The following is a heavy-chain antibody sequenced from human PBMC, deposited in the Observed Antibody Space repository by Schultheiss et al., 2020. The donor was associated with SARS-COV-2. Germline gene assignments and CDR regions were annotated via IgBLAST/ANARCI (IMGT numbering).Heavy chain of an antibody. CDR3: VKEGDEMGTS. CDR1: GFTFRSYW. CDR2: IKQDGSVE. D-gene: IGHD5-24*01. Sequence: GGSLRLSCAASGFTFRSYWMDWVRQAPGKGLQWVANIKQDGSVEHYVDSVRGRFFISRDNAKNSLDLQMNNLRVDDTAVYYCVKEGDEMGTSWGQGTLVTVSS. J-gene: IGHJ4*02. V-gene: IGHV3-7*03.